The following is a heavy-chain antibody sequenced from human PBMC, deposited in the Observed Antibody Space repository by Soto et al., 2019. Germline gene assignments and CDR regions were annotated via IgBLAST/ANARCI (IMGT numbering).Heavy chain of an antibody. CDR3: ARVEVSRRNTYHGLDP. Sequence: EVQLVESGGGLVKPGGSLRLSCAASGFTFNTYTMNWVRQAPGKGLEWFSSISSRSIYIYYADSVTGRFTISRDDARNSLELQTNTLRAEVTAVYYCARVEVSRRNTYHGLDPWGQGATVTFSS. V-gene: IGHV3-21*01. D-gene: IGHD1-1*01. CDR1: GFTFNTYT. J-gene: IGHJ6*02. CDR2: ISSRSIYI.